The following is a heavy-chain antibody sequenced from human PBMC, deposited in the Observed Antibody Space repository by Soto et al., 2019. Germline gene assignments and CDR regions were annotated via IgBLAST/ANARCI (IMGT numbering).Heavy chain of an antibody. Sequence: VGSLILSCASSVFTFIDHHIYLFRQAPGKGLEWVGRARNKANSYTTAYAASVKGRFTISRDDSKNSLSLQMNSLKTEDTAVYFSARFLGTRFDLWGKGHLV. J-gene: IGHJ4*02. V-gene: IGHV3-72*01. D-gene: IGHD7-27*01. CDR3: ARFLGTRFDL. CDR1: VFTFIDHH. CDR2: ARNKANSYTT.